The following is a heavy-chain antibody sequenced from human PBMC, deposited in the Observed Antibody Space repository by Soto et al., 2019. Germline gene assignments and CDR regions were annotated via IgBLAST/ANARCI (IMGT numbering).Heavy chain of an antibody. D-gene: IGHD5-12*01. Sequence: QVRLVQSGAEGKRPGASVNISCKASGYSFTSYYIHWFREAPGQGLEWMGIINPGGGPTTNAQKFQDRLTMTRDTSTSTVYMDLTGLRSEDTAVYYCAREMASTYYFDYWGQGTLVTVYS. V-gene: IGHV1-46*01. CDR3: AREMASTYYFDY. CDR1: GYSFTSYY. CDR2: INPGGGPT. J-gene: IGHJ4*02.